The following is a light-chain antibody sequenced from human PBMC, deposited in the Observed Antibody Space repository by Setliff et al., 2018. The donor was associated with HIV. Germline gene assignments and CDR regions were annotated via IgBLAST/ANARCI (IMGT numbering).Light chain of an antibody. V-gene: IGLV2-14*03. J-gene: IGLJ1*01. Sequence: QSALAQPASVSGSPGQSITISCTGTDIGDTYSVSWYQQHPGKVPRLMIYDVSHRPSGVSHRFSGSKSGNTASLTISGLQAEDEADYYCSSYSNTRTLVFGTGTKGTVL. CDR2: DVS. CDR1: DIGDTYS. CDR3: SSYSNTRTLV.